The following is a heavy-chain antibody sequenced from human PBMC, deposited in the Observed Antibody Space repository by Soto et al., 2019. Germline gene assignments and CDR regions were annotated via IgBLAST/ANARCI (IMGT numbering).Heavy chain of an antibody. Sequence: SLACTVSVGCSNRYYCSWMRQPPGKGLEWIGYIYYSGSTNYNPSLKSRVTISVDRSKNQFSLKLTSVTAADTAVYYCARDKYGGYDGHFDYWGQGTLVTVSS. CDR1: VGCSNRYY. CDR3: ARDKYGGYDGHFDY. V-gene: IGHV4-59*01. J-gene: IGHJ4*02. CDR2: IYYSGST. D-gene: IGHD5-12*01.